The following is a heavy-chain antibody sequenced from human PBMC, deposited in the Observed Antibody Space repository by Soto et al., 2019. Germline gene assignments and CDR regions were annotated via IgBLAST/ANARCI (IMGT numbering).Heavy chain of an antibody. Sequence: SVKVSCKASGGTFSSYAISWVRQAPGQGLEWMGGIIPIFGTANYAQKFQGRVTITADESTSTAYMELSSLRSEDTAVYYCACLRVSLHYYYGMDVWGQGTTVTVSS. D-gene: IGHD3-10*01. CDR2: IIPIFGTA. V-gene: IGHV1-69*13. CDR3: ACLRVSLHYYYGMDV. CDR1: GGTFSSYA. J-gene: IGHJ6*02.